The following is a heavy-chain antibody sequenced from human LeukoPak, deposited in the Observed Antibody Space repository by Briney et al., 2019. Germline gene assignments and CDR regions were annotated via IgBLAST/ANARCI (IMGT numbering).Heavy chain of an antibody. Sequence: GGSLRLSCAASGFTFYDYAMHWVRQAPGKGLEWVSGISWNSGRKGYADSVKGRFTISRDNAKNSLYLQMNSLRAEDTALYYCAKDRVGTNYYGMDVWGPGTTVTVSS. J-gene: IGHJ6*02. CDR1: GFTFYDYA. CDR2: ISWNSGRK. D-gene: IGHD2-8*01. CDR3: AKDRVGTNYYGMDV. V-gene: IGHV3-9*01.